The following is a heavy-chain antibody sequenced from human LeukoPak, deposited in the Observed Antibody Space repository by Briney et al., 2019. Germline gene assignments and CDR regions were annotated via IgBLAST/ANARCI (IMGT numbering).Heavy chain of an antibody. D-gene: IGHD2-2*02. CDR2: INWNDGST. V-gene: IGHV3-20*04. Sequence: GGSLRLSCAASGFTFDAYGLSWVRQAPGKGLEWVSGINWNDGSTDYADSVKGLFTISRDNSKNTLYLQMNSLRAEDTAVYYCVKYTERAFDIWGQGTMVTVSS. CDR3: VKYTERAFDI. J-gene: IGHJ3*02. CDR1: GFTFDAYG.